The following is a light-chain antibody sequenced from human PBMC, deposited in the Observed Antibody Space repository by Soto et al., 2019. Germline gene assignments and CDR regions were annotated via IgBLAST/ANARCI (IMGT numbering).Light chain of an antibody. J-gene: IGLJ1*01. CDR3: CSYAGTYTGV. Sequence: QSALTQPRSVSGSPGQSVSISCTGTSSDVGRYSYVSWYQQHPGKAPKLMIYDVSERPSGVPDRFSGSKSGNTASLTISGLQAEDEADYYCCSYAGTYTGVFGTGTKVPS. CDR2: DVS. CDR1: SSDVGRYSY. V-gene: IGLV2-11*01.